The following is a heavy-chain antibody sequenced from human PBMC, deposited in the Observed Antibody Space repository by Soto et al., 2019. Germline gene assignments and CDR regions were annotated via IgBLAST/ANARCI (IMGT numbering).Heavy chain of an antibody. V-gene: IGHV4-31*01. Sequence: PSETLSLTCTVSGGFLNRGNDYWRYYWTWIRQNPGKGLEWIGYIYHIGSTYYNPSLKSLVTISVDTSKNQFSLTLSSVTAADTAVYYCARVPDRWGQGTLVTVSS. D-gene: IGHD2-2*01. CDR3: ARVPDR. J-gene: IGHJ5*02. CDR1: GGFLNRGNDYWRYY. CDR2: IYHIGST.